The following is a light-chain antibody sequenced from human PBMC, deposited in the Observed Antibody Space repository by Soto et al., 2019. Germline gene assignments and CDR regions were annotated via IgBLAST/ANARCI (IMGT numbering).Light chain of an antibody. CDR1: QTVFYRSDNKNC. J-gene: IGKJ4*01. Sequence: DIVMTQSPDSLAVSLGERATINCKSSQTVFYRSDNKNCLAWYQQRPGQPPKLLIRWASTRESGVPDRFSGSGSGTDSTLTISSLQAEDVEVYSCQQYYITPPTFGGGTKVEI. V-gene: IGKV4-1*01. CDR3: QQYYITPPT. CDR2: WAS.